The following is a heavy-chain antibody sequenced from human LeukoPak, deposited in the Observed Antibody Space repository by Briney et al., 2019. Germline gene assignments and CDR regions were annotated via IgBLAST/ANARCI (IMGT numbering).Heavy chain of an antibody. CDR2: IIPILGIA. CDR1: GGTFSSYT. J-gene: IGHJ6*03. D-gene: IGHD1-14*01. Sequence: SVKVSCRASGGTFSSYTISWVRQAPGQGLEWMGRIIPILGIANYAQEFQGRVTITADKSTSTAYMELSSLRSEDTAVYYCARVGRGSRRPYYYYMDVWGKGTTVTVSS. CDR3: ARVGRGSRRPYYYYMDV. V-gene: IGHV1-69*02.